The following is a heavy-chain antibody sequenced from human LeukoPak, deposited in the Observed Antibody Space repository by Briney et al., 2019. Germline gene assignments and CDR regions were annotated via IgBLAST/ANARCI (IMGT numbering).Heavy chain of an antibody. J-gene: IGHJ4*02. CDR2: INPSGGST. CDR1: GYTFTSYY. V-gene: IGHV1-46*01. D-gene: IGHD6-6*01. Sequence: ASVKVSCKASGYTFTSYYMHWVPQAPGQGLEWMGIINPSGGSTSYAQKFQGRVTMTRDMSTSTVYMELSSLRSEGTAVYYCAREASYSSSRGTFDYWGQGTLVTVSS. CDR3: AREASYSSSRGTFDY.